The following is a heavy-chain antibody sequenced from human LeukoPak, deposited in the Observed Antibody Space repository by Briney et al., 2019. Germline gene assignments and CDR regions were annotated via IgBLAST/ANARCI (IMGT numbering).Heavy chain of an antibody. Sequence: SVKVSCKASGGTFSSYAISWVRQAPGQGLEWMGGIIPIFGTANYAQKFQGRVTITADESTSTAYMELSSLRSEDTAVYYCARGGALGFGEFLYYFDYWGQGTLVTVSS. CDR3: ARGGALGFGEFLYYFDY. CDR2: IIPIFGTA. J-gene: IGHJ4*02. CDR1: GGTFSSYA. V-gene: IGHV1-69*13. D-gene: IGHD3-10*01.